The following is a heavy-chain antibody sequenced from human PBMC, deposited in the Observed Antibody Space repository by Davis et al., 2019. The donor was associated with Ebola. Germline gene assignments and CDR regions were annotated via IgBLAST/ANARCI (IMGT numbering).Heavy chain of an antibody. J-gene: IGHJ6*02. CDR3: ARVDGDYYYGMDV. V-gene: IGHV3-66*01. Sequence: GGSLRPSCPASGFTSSDYYMSWIRQAPGKGLEWVSVIYSGGSTYYADSAKGRFTLSRDNSKNTRYLQMNSLRAEDTAVYYCARVDGDYYYGMDVRGQGTTVTVSS. D-gene: IGHD4-17*01. CDR1: GFTSSDYY. CDR2: IYSGGST.